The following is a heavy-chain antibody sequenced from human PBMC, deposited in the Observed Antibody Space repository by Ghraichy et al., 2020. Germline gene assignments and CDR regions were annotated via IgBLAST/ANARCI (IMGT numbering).Heavy chain of an antibody. D-gene: IGHD5-18*01. Sequence: GESLNISCAASGFTFSSYAMSWVRQAPGKGLEWVSAISGSGGSTYYADSVKGRFTISRDNSKNTLYLQMNSLRAEDTAVYYCAKDVNGYYSYAGWNYFDYWGQGTLVTVSS. J-gene: IGHJ4*02. V-gene: IGHV3-23*01. CDR3: AKDVNGYYSYAGWNYFDY. CDR1: GFTFSSYA. CDR2: ISGSGGST.